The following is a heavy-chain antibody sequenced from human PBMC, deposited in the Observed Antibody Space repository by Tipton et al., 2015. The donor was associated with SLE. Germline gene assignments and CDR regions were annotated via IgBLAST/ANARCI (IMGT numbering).Heavy chain of an antibody. CDR1: GGSISSHY. D-gene: IGHD2/OR15-2a*01. J-gene: IGHJ2*01. V-gene: IGHV4-59*11. CDR3: ARDSTSSHWYFDL. Sequence: TLSLTCTVSGGSISSHYWSWIRQPPGKGLEWIGDIYNTGRTNYNPSLKSRVTISVDTSKNKISVSLRSVTAADTAVYYCARDSTSSHWYFDLWGRGTLVTVSS. CDR2: IYNTGRT.